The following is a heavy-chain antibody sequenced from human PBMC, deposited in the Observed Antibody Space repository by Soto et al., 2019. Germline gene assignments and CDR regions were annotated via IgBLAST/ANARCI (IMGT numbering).Heavy chain of an antibody. J-gene: IGHJ6*02. CDR3: AKGDTFGNPESAVPYYYYGMDV. Sequence: HPGGSLRLSCAASGFTFSSYAMSWVRQAPGKGLEWVSAISGSGGSTYYADSVKGRFTISRDNSKNTLYLQMNSLRAEDTAVYYCAKGDTFGNPESAVPYYYYGMDVWGQGTTVTVSS. D-gene: IGHD3-10*01. CDR2: ISGSGGST. CDR1: GFTFSSYA. V-gene: IGHV3-23*01.